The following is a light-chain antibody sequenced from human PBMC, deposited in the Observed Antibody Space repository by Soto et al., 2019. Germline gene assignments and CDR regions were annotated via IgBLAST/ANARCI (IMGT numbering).Light chain of an antibody. V-gene: IGKV3-15*01. CDR2: GAT. Sequence: EILLTQSPATLSVSSGETATLSCRASQNVLSDLAWYQQKPGQAPRLLVYGATTRATDAPAKFRGSGSGTEFSLTISSLQSEDYGTYYCQQYRSWPRTFGQGSKVEI. CDR1: QNVLSD. CDR3: QQYRSWPRT. J-gene: IGKJ1*01.